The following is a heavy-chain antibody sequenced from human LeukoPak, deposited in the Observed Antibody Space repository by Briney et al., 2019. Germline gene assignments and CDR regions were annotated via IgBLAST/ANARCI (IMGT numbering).Heavy chain of an antibody. Sequence: SETLSLTCTVSGGSIRSYYWSWVRQPPGKGLEWIGYIYYSGSTNYNPSLKSRVTISVDTSKNQFSLKLSSMTAADTAVYYCAREGTDQYYYYYMDVWGKGTTVTVSS. CDR3: AREGTDQYYYYYMDV. CDR1: GGSIRSYY. D-gene: IGHD3-10*01. CDR2: IYYSGST. J-gene: IGHJ6*03. V-gene: IGHV4-59*01.